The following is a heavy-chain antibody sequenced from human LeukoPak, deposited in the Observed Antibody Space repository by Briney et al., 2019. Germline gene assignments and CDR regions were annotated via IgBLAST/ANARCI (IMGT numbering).Heavy chain of an antibody. CDR2: ISGSGGST. CDR1: GFTFSSYA. Sequence: GGSLRLSCAASGFTFSSYAMHWVRQAPGKGLEWVSAISGSGGSTYYADSVKGRFTISRDNSKNTLYLQMNSLRAEDTAVYYCAKSDRGRYYYGSGSYCDYWGQGTLVTVSS. V-gene: IGHV3-23*01. D-gene: IGHD3-10*01. CDR3: AKSDRGRYYYGSGSYCDY. J-gene: IGHJ4*02.